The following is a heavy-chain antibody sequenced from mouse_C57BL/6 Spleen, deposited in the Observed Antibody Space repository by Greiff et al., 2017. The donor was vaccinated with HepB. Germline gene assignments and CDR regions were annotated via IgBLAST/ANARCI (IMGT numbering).Heavy chain of an antibody. D-gene: IGHD1-1*01. CDR3: ARGDYYVSSYLDY. CDR1: GFTFSDYG. V-gene: IGHV5-17*01. CDR2: ISSGSSTI. J-gene: IGHJ4*01. Sequence: EVKVVESGGGLVKPGGSLKLSCAASGFTFSDYGMHWVRQAPEKGLEWVAYISSGSSTIYYADTVKGRFTISRDNAKNTLFLQMTSLRSEDTAMYYCARGDYYVSSYLDYWGQGTSVTVSS.